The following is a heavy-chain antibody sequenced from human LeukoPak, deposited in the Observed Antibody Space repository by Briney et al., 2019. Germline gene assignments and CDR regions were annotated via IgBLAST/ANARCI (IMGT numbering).Heavy chain of an antibody. V-gene: IGHV3-7*01. Sequence: GGSLRLSCAASGFTFSTYGMHWVRQAPGKGFEWVANIKEDGSAKYYVDSVKGRFTISRDNAKNSLYLQMNSLRAEDTAVYYCARDVAYNTFDYWGQGTLVAVSS. J-gene: IGHJ4*02. D-gene: IGHD1-14*01. CDR3: ARDVAYNTFDY. CDR2: IKEDGSAK. CDR1: GFTFSTYG.